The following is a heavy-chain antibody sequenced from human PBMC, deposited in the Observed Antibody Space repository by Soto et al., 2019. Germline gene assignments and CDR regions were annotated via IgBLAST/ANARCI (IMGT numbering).Heavy chain of an antibody. CDR2: IYYSGST. CDR1: GGSISSYY. D-gene: IGHD6-13*01. CDR3: ARQPRSGYSSSRSLWFDP. V-gene: IGHV4-59*01. J-gene: IGHJ5*02. Sequence: SETLSLTCTVSGGSISSYYWSWIRQPPGKGLEWIGYIYYSGSTNYNPSLKSRVTISVDTSKNQFSLKLSSVTAADTAVYYCARQPRSGYSSSRSLWFDPWGQGTLVTVSS.